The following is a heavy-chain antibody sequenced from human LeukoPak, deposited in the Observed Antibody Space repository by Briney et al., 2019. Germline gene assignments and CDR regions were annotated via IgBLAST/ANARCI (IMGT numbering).Heavy chain of an antibody. CDR1: GFTFSSYE. D-gene: IGHD3-10*02. V-gene: IGHV3-48*03. CDR3: AELGITMIGGV. CDR2: ISSSGSTI. J-gene: IGHJ6*04. Sequence: PGGSLRLSCAASGFTFSSYEMNWVRQAPRKGLEWVSDISSSGSTIYYADSVKGRSTISRDNAKNSLYLQMNSLRAEDTAVYYCAELGITMIGGVWGKGTTVTISS.